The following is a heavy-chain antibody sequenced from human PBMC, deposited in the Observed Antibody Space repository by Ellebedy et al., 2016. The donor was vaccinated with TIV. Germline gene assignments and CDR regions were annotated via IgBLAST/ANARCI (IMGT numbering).Heavy chain of an antibody. CDR2: IKSDGVST. V-gene: IGHV3-74*01. CDR1: EFAFDDDW. CDR3: ARGGTGAFDI. Sequence: GESLKISCAASEFAFDDDWMSWVRQAPGKGLVWVSGIKSDGVSTFYAESVKGRFTISRDNAKNTLNLQMNSLRAEDTAVYYCARGGTGAFDIWGHGTMVTVSS. J-gene: IGHJ3*02. D-gene: IGHD3-16*01.